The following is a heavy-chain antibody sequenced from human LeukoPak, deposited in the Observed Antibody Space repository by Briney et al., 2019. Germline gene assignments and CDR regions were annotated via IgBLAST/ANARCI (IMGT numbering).Heavy chain of an antibody. J-gene: IGHJ6*02. CDR1: GGTISSYY. CDR3: ARTIVGATEPYYYYGMDV. CDR2: IHYSGST. D-gene: IGHD1-26*01. V-gene: IGHV4-59*08. Sequence: SETLSLTCTVSGGTISSYYWNWIRQPPGKGLEWIGYIHYSGSTKYNPSLKSRVTISVDTSKNQFSLKLSSVTAADTAVYYCARTIVGATEPYYYYGMDVWGQGTTVTVSS.